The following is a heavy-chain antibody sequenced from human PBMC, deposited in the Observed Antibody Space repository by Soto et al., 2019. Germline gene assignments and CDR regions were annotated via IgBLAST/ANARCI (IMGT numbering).Heavy chain of an antibody. D-gene: IGHD2-15*01. CDR1: GFTFSSYA. V-gene: IGHV3-23*01. CDR3: AKGGCSGGSCPADAFDI. CDR2: ISGSGGST. J-gene: IGHJ3*02. Sequence: EVQLLESGGGLVQPGGSLRLSCAASGFTFSSYAMSWVRQAPGKGLEWVSAISGSGGSTYYADSVKGRFTISRDNFKNTLYLQMNSLRAEDTAVYYCAKGGCSGGSCPADAFDIWGQGTMVTVSS.